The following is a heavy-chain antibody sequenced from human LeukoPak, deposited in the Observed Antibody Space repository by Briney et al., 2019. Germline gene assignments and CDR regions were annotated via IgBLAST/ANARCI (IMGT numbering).Heavy chain of an antibody. J-gene: IGHJ4*02. CDR3: ARDQGDYYYDSSGPTYYFDY. Sequence: PGGSLRLSCAASGFTFSSYWMHWVRQAPGKGLVWVSRINSDGSSTSYADSVKGRFTISRDNAKNTLYLQMNSLRAEDTAVYYCARDQGDYYYDSSGPTYYFDYWGQGTLVTVSS. D-gene: IGHD3-22*01. CDR1: GFTFSSYW. V-gene: IGHV3-74*01. CDR2: INSDGSST.